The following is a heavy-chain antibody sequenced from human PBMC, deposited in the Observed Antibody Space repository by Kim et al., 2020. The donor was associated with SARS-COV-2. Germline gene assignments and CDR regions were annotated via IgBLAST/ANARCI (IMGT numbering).Heavy chain of an antibody. CDR3: ARGYGDYYFDY. CDR2: T. V-gene: IGHV3-53*01. D-gene: IGHD4-17*01. Sequence: TYSADSVKGRFPISRDNSKNTLYLQMNSLRAEDTAVYFCARGYGDYYFDYWGQGTLVTVSS. J-gene: IGHJ4*02.